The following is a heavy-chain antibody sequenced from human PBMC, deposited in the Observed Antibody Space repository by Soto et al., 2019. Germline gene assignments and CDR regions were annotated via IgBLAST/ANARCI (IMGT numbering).Heavy chain of an antibody. J-gene: IGHJ4*02. D-gene: IGHD3-3*01. Sequence: EVHLVESGGRVVQPGGSLRLSCAASGFRFSDYSMNWVRQAPGRGLEWVSYISSSSFTIHYADSVEGRFAISRDNAKNSLYLQMNSLRAEDTAVYYCARDYNDWWSGHFDYWGQGALVTVSS. CDR3: ARDYNDWWSGHFDY. V-gene: IGHV3-48*01. CDR2: ISSSSFTI. CDR1: GFRFSDYS.